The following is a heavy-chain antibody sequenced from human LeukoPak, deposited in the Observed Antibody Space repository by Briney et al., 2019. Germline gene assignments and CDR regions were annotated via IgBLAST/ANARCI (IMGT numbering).Heavy chain of an antibody. D-gene: IGHD3-9*01. J-gene: IGHJ5*02. CDR2: IYYSGST. CDR3: ARTVILTGLGFDP. Sequence: SETLSLTCTVSGGSISSGGYYWSWIRQPPGKGLEWIGSIYYSGSTYYNPSLKSRVTISVDTSKNQFSLKLSSVTAADTAVYYCARTVILTGLGFDPWGQGTLVTVSS. V-gene: IGHV4-39*07. CDR1: GGSISSGGYY.